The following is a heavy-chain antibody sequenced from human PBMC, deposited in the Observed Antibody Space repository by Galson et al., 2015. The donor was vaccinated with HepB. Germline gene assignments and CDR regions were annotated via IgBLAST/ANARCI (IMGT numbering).Heavy chain of an antibody. V-gene: IGHV3-66*01. D-gene: IGHD6-6*01. J-gene: IGHJ6*02. Sequence: SLRLSCAASGFTVSSNYMSWVRQAPGKGLEWVSVIYSGGSTYYSDSVKGRFTISRDNSKNTLYLQMNSLRAEDTAVYYCARGGKCSSSPDSECGMDVWGQGTTVTVSS. CDR1: GFTVSSNY. CDR2: IYSGGST. CDR3: ARGGKCSSSPDSECGMDV.